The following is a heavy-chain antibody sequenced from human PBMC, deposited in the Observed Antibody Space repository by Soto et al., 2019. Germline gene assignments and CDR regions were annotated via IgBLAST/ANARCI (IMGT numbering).Heavy chain of an antibody. CDR1: GGSISSGGYY. D-gene: IGHD3-9*01. J-gene: IGHJ4*02. Sequence: PSETLSLTCTVSGGSISSGGYYWSWIRHHPGKGLEWIGYIYYSGITYYNPSLKSRVTISVDTSKNQFSLKLSSVTAADTAVYYCAREPRIDYDTPAGFDYWGQGTLVTVSS. CDR2: IYYSGIT. V-gene: IGHV4-31*03. CDR3: AREPRIDYDTPAGFDY.